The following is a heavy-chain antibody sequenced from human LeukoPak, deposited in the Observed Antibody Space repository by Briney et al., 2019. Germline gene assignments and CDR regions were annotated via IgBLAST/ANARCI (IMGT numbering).Heavy chain of an antibody. CDR3: ARATVRYFDWLFRPAGGLSTYYYYMDV. CDR2: MNPNSGNT. Sequence: ASVKVSCKASGYTFTSYDINWVRQATGQGLESMGWMNPNSGNTGYAQKFQGRVTITRNTSISTAYMELSSLRSEDTAVYYCARATVRYFDWLFRPAGGLSTYYYYMDVWGKGTTVTVSS. CDR1: GYTFTSYD. J-gene: IGHJ6*03. V-gene: IGHV1-8*03. D-gene: IGHD3-9*01.